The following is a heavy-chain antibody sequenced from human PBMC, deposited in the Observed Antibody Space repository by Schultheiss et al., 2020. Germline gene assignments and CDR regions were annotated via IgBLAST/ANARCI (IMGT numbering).Heavy chain of an antibody. CDR1: GGSFSGYY. V-gene: IGHV4-34*01. Sequence: SSTLSLTCAVYGGSFSGYYWAWIRQRPGKGLEWIGNIDYSGNADYKPSLRSRISISVDTSKNQFSLELTSVTVADTAVYYCARHSRFPYDSSGYLGLVGYWGQGTLVTVSS. D-gene: IGHD3-22*01. J-gene: IGHJ4*02. CDR2: IDYSGNA. CDR3: ARHSRFPYDSSGYLGLVGY.